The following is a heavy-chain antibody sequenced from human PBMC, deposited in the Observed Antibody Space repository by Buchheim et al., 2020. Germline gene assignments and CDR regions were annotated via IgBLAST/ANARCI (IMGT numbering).Heavy chain of an antibody. Sequence: QLQLQESGPGLVKPSETLSLTCSVSGGSINSNTHYWVWIRQPPGKGLEWIGSPHYSGSTYYGPSLKSRVTISADMSNNQFSLKLNSVSSADTAVYYCARYRVAVRGFDFWGQGTL. CDR3: ARYRVAVRGFDF. CDR2: PHYSGST. J-gene: IGHJ4*02. V-gene: IGHV4-39*07. D-gene: IGHD3-3*01. CDR1: GGSINSNTHY.